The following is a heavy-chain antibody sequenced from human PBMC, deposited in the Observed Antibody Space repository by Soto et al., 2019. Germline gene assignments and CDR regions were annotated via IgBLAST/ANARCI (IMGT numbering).Heavy chain of an antibody. Sequence: EVQLVESGGGVVRPGGSLRLSCAASGFTFDDYGMSWVRQAPGKGLEWVSGINWNGGSTGYADSVKGRFTISRDNAKNSLYLQMNSLRAEDTALYHCARGGYGDYVVYYYHYMDVWGKGTTVTVSS. V-gene: IGHV3-20*01. CDR1: GFTFDDYG. J-gene: IGHJ6*03. D-gene: IGHD4-17*01. CDR2: INWNGGST. CDR3: ARGGYGDYVVYYYHYMDV.